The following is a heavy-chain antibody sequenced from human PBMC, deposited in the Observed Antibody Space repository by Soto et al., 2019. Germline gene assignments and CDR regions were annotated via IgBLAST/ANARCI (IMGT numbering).Heavy chain of an antibody. CDR1: GGTFRNHV. J-gene: IGHJ4*02. Sequence: SVKCSCKASGGTFRNHVFNWVRQAPGQGLEWMGGIIPIIGTPNYAQKFQGRVTITADASTNTVYLDVSSLRSQDTAVYYCARDLEFRDGNISHLDYWGQGTLVTVSS. D-gene: IGHD3-10*01. CDR3: ARDLEFRDGNISHLDY. V-gene: IGHV1-69*01. CDR2: IIPIIGTP.